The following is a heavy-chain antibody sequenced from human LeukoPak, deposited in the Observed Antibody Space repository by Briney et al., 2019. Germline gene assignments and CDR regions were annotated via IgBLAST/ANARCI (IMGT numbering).Heavy chain of an antibody. CDR2: ISGSGGST. J-gene: IGHJ4*02. V-gene: IGHV3-23*01. D-gene: IGHD3-22*01. CDR1: GFTFSSYA. Sequence: GGSLRLSCAASGFTFSSYAMSWVRQAPGKGLEWVSAISGSGGSTYYADSVKGRFTISRHNSKNTLYLQMNSLRAEDTAVYYCARSRARSGYLDYWGEGTLVTVSS. CDR3: ARSRARSGYLDY.